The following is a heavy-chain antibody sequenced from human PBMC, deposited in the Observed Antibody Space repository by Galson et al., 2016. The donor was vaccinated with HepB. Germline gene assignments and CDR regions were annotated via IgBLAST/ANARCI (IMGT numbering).Heavy chain of an antibody. CDR1: GYTFTDFG. CDR2: ISSHNGKT. Sequence: SVKVSCKASGYTFTDFGISWVRQAPGQGLEWIAWISSHNGKTKSAENLQGRVAMTRDKSTSTAYMELSSLRSEDTAVYYCAISGYDVNDAFDIWGLGTMVTVSS. J-gene: IGHJ3*02. D-gene: IGHD5-12*01. V-gene: IGHV1-18*01. CDR3: AISGYDVNDAFDI.